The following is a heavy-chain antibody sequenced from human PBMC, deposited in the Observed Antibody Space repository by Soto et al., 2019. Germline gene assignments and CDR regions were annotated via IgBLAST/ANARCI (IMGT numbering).Heavy chain of an antibody. CDR1: GFTFSNFA. Sequence: HPGGSLRLSCAASGFTFSNFAMNWVRQAPGKGLEWVSTISIAGGTTYYAESVKGRFTISRDNSKNTLYLQMNSLRAEDTAIYYCAKGWSSSSSNLFDYWGPGTLVTVSS. J-gene: IGHJ4*02. D-gene: IGHD6-6*01. CDR2: ISIAGGTT. V-gene: IGHV3-23*01. CDR3: AKGWSSSSSNLFDY.